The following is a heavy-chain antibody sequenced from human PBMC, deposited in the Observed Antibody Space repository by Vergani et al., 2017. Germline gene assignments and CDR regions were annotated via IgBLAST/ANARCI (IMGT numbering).Heavy chain of an antibody. V-gene: IGHV4-39*02. CDR3: ARESSGWHGGVDY. CDR2: IYYSGST. J-gene: IGHJ4*02. CDR1: GGSISSSSYY. D-gene: IGHD6-19*01. Sequence: QLQLQESGPGLVKPSETLSLTCTVSGGSISSSSYYWGWIRQPPGKGLEWIGSIYYSGSTYYNPSLKSRVTISVDTSKNQFSLKLSSVTAADTAVYYCARESSGWHGGVDYWGQGTLVTVSS.